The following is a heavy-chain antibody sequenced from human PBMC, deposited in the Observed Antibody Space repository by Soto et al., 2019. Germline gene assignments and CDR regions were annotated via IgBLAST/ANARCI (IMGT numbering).Heavy chain of an antibody. CDR2: MYSGGST. J-gene: IGHJ4*02. V-gene: IGHV3-66*01. Sequence: EVQLVESGGGLVQPGGSLRLSCAASGFTVSSNYMSWVRQAPGKGLEWVSVMYSGGSTYYADSVKGRFTITRDNSKNTLYLQMHSLRAEDTAVYYCARGSGYYPSGYWGQGTLVTVSS. CDR3: ARGSGYYPSGY. D-gene: IGHD3-22*01. CDR1: GFTVSSNY.